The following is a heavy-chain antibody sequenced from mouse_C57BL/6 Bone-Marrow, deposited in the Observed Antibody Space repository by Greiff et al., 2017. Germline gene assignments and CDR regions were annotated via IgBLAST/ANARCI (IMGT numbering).Heavy chain of an antibody. CDR2: IYPGSGNT. D-gene: IGHD2-2*01. CDR3: ARGGWLRRPSWFAY. J-gene: IGHJ3*01. Sequence: QVQLQQSGAELVRPGASVKLSCKASGYTFTDYYINWVKQRPGQGLEWIARIYPGSGNTYYNEKFKGKATLTAEKSSSTAYMQLSSLTSEDSAVYFCARGGWLRRPSWFAYWGQGTLVTVSA. CDR1: GYTFTDYY. V-gene: IGHV1-76*01.